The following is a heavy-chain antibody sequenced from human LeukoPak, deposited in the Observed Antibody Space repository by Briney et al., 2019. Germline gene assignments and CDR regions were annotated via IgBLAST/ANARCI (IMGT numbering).Heavy chain of an antibody. CDR3: VKLQGTEYATWYHFDY. V-gene: IGHV3-7*03. J-gene: IGHJ4*02. Sequence: GGSLRLSCAASGFTFSSHWMSWVRQAPGKGLEWVAHIKRDGSQTYYADSVKGRFTISRDDAEKSLYLQMNSLRAEDTAVYYCVKLQGTEYATWYHFDYWGQGTPVTVSS. CDR2: IKRDGSQT. D-gene: IGHD1-7*01. CDR1: GFTFSSHW.